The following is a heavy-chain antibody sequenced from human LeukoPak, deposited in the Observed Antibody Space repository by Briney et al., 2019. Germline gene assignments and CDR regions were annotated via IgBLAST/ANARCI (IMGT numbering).Heavy chain of an antibody. J-gene: IGHJ3*02. V-gene: IGHV3-23*01. Sequence: PGGSLRLSCAASGFTFSNYAMSWVRQAPGKGLECVSSISGSGVTAYYADSVKGRFTISRDSSKNTVYLQMNSLRAEDTAVYYCAKDTSSSSVGDAFDIWGQGTMVTVSS. CDR1: GFTFSNYA. CDR2: ISGSGVTA. D-gene: IGHD6-6*01. CDR3: AKDTSSSSVGDAFDI.